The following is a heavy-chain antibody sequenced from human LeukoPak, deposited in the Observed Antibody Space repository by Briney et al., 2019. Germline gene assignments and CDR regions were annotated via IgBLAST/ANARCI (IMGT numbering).Heavy chain of an antibody. CDR2: IYHSGST. CDR3: ASSGYCSSTSCSDYFDY. CDR1: GGSISSGGYS. D-gene: IGHD2-2*01. V-gene: IGHV4-30-2*01. Sequence: SQTLSLTCAVSGGSISSGGYSWSWIRQPPGKGLEWIGYIYHSGSTYYNPSLKSRVTISVDRSKNQFSLKLSSVTAADTAVYYCASSGYCSSTSCSDYFDYWGQGTLVTVSS. J-gene: IGHJ4*02.